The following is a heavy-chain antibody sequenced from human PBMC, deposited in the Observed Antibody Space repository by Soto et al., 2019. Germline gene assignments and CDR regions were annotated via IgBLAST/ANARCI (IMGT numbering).Heavy chain of an antibody. CDR1: GYSFSSFG. V-gene: IGHV1-18*01. CDR3: ASTRRSGRSCSLDY. CDR2: VSVPSGDT. J-gene: IGHJ4*02. Sequence: ASVKVSCKASGYSFSSFGISWVRQAPGQGLEWVGWVSVPSGDTSSAQNFQGRVTVTTDTSTSTAYLEVGSLRSDDTAVYYCASTRRSGRSCSLDYWGGGTLLTVSS. D-gene: IGHD2-15*01.